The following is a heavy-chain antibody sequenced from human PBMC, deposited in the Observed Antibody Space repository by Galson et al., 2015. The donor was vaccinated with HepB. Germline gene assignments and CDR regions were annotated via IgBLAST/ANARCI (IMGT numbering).Heavy chain of an antibody. CDR3: AREGTTVTTFGFFGRANYYYYYGMDV. Sequence: LRLSCAASGFTFSSYAMRWVRQAPGKGLEGVAVISYDGSNKYYADSVKGRFTISRDNSKNTLYLQMNSLRAEDTAVYYCAREGTTVTTFGFFGRANYYYYYGMDVWSQGTTVTVSS. V-gene: IGHV3-30*04. D-gene: IGHD4-11*01. J-gene: IGHJ6*02. CDR1: GFTFSSYA. CDR2: ISYDGSNK.